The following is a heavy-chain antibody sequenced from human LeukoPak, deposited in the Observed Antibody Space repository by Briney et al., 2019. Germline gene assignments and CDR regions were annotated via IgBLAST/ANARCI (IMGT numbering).Heavy chain of an antibody. J-gene: IGHJ6*02. V-gene: IGHV1-46*01. CDR2: INPSGGST. D-gene: IGHD6-13*01. CDR3: ARHDSSSLMDV. CDR1: GYTFTSYY. Sequence: ASVKVSCKASGYTFTSYYILWVRQAPGQGPEWMGFINPSGGSTSYPQMFQGQVTISADKSISTAYLQWSSLKASDTAMYYCARHDSSSLMDVWGQGTTVTVSS.